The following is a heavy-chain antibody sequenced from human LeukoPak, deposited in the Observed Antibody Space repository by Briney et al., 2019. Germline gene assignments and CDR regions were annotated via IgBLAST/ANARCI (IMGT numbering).Heavy chain of an antibody. Sequence: ASVKVSCKASGYTFTSYGISWVRQAPGQGLEWMGGIIPIFGTANYAQKFQGRVTITADESTSIAYMELSSLRSEDTAVYYCARGGLDWNDGDYYYYYGMDVWGQGTTVTVSS. CDR1: GYTFTSYG. J-gene: IGHJ6*02. CDR2: IIPIFGTA. CDR3: ARGGLDWNDGDYYYYYGMDV. V-gene: IGHV1-69*13. D-gene: IGHD1-1*01.